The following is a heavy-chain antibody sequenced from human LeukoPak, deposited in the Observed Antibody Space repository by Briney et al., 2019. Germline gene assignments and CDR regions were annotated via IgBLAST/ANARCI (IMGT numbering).Heavy chain of an antibody. CDR3: ARESGYSSSWYYFDY. CDR1: GFTVSSNY. CDR2: IYSGGST. D-gene: IGHD6-13*01. Sequence: PGGSLRPSCAASGFTVSSNYMSWVRQAPGKGLEWVSVIYSGGSTYYADSVKGRFTISRDNSKNTLYLQMNSLRAEDTAVYYCARESGYSSSWYYFDYWGQGTLVTVSS. V-gene: IGHV3-53*01. J-gene: IGHJ4*02.